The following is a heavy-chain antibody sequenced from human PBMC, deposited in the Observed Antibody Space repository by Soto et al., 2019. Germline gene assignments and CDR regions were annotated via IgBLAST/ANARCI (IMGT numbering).Heavy chain of an antibody. V-gene: IGHV4-59*01. J-gene: IGHJ4*02. CDR1: IGPISSYY. D-gene: IGHD6-13*01. CDR3: ARDFTPRGIDPRGHFDY. CDR2: IYYIGST. Sequence: PSESLSLTGPVYIGPISSYYWSWIRQPPGKGLEWIGYIYYIGSTNYNPSLKIRVTISVDTSKNQFSLKLSSVTAADTAVYYCARDFTPRGIDPRGHFDYWGQGTLVTVSS.